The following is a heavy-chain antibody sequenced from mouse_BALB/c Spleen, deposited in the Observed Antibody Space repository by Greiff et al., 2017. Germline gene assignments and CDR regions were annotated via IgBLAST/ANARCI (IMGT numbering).Heavy chain of an antibody. CDR3: ARNYDYDVNFDY. V-gene: IGHV14-3*02. CDR1: GFNIKDTY. J-gene: IGHJ2*01. D-gene: IGHD2-4*01. CDR2: IDPANGNT. Sequence: VHVKQSGAELVKPGASVKLSCTASGFNIKDTYMHWVKQRPEQGLEWIGRIDPANGNTKYDPKFQGKATITADTSSNTAYLQLSSLTSEDTAVYYCARNYDYDVNFDYWGQGTTLTVSS.